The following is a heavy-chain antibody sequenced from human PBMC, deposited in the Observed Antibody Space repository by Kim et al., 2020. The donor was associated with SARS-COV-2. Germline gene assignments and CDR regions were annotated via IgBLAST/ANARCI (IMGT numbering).Heavy chain of an antibody. Sequence: AASVQGRLTSSRDNSQNTLYLQMNSLGADDTAVYYCARCGQYSYVSLEYWGQGTLVTVSS. D-gene: IGHD5-18*01. J-gene: IGHJ4*02. V-gene: IGHV3-74*01. CDR3: ARCGQYSYVSLEY.